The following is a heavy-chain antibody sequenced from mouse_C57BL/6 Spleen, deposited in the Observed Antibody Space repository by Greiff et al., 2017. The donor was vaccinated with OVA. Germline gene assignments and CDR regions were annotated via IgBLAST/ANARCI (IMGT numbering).Heavy chain of an antibody. CDR2: IDPENGDT. CDR1: GFNITDDY. J-gene: IGHJ2*01. Sequence: VQLQQSGAELVRPGASVKLSCTASGFNITDDYMHWVKQRPEQGLEWIGWIDPENGDTEYASKFQGKATITADTSSNTAYLQLSSLTSEDTAVYYCTTNYAPDYWGQGTTLTVSS. D-gene: IGHD1-1*02. V-gene: IGHV14-4*01. CDR3: TTNYAPDY.